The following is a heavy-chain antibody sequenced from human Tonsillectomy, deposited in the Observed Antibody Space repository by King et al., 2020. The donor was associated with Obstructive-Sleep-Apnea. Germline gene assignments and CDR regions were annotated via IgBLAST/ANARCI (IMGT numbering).Heavy chain of an antibody. CDR1: GFTFSSYA. CDR2: IISGGKT. V-gene: IGHV3-23*04. CDR3: AKDMGTTGTRDS. Sequence: VQLVESGGGLVQPGGSLKLSCVTSGFTFSSYAMSWVRQAPGKGLEWVSSIISGGKTYYADSVKGRFTISPDNSKNTLYLQMNSLRAEDTAVYYCAKDMGTTGTRDSWGQGTLVTASS. D-gene: IGHD4-17*01. J-gene: IGHJ4*02.